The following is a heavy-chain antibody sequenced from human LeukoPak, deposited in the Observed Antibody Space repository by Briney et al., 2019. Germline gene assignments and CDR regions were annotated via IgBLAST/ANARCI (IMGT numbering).Heavy chain of an antibody. CDR1: GGTFSSHA. CDR3: ATLVVVTDPYYFDY. J-gene: IGHJ4*02. Sequence: ASVKVSCKASGGTFSSHAISWVRQAPGQGLEWMGRIIPILGIANYAQKFQGRVTITADKSTSTAYMELSSLRSEDTAVYYCATLVVVTDPYYFDYWGQGTLVTVSS. CDR2: IIPILGIA. V-gene: IGHV1-69*04. D-gene: IGHD2-21*02.